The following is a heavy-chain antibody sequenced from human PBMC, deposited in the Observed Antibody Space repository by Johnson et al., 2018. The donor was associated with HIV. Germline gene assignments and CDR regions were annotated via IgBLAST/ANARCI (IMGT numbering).Heavy chain of an antibody. CDR1: GFTFSRYW. V-gene: IGHV3-7*02. Sequence: EVPLVESGGGLLKPGRSLRLSCAASGFTFSRYWLSWVRQAPGKGLEWVANVKQDGSEKNYVDSVKGRFTISRDNAKNSMYLQMNSLRGEDTAVYYCATVWVVEVARGAFDIWGQGTMVTVSS. D-gene: IGHD2-15*01. J-gene: IGHJ3*02. CDR2: VKQDGSEK. CDR3: ATVWVVEVARGAFDI.